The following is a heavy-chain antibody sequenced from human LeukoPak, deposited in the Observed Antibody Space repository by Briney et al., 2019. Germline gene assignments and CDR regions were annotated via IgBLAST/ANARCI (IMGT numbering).Heavy chain of an antibody. CDR1: GGTFSSYA. CDR2: IIPIFGTS. CDR3: ARSTLTTVTAQYNWFDP. V-gene: IGHV1-69*01. Sequence: GASVKVSCKASGGTFSSYAISWVRQAPGQGLEWMGGIIPIFGTSNYAQKFQGRVTITADESTSTAYMELSSLRSEDTAVYYCARSTLTTVTAQYNWFDPWGQGTLVTVSS. J-gene: IGHJ5*02. D-gene: IGHD4-17*01.